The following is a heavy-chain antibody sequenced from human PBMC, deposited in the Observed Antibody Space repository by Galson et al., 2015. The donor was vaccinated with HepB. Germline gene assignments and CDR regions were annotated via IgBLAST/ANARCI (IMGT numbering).Heavy chain of an antibody. CDR3: AKGRRIIVVVALDP. CDR2: ISGSGGST. D-gene: IGHD2-15*01. J-gene: IGHJ5*02. Sequence: SLRLSCAASGFTFSSYAMSWVRQAPGKGLEWVSAISGSGGSTYYADSVKGRFTISRDNSKNTLYLQMNSLRAEDTAVYYCAKGRRIIVVVALDPWGQGTLVTVSS. V-gene: IGHV3-23*01. CDR1: GFTFSSYA.